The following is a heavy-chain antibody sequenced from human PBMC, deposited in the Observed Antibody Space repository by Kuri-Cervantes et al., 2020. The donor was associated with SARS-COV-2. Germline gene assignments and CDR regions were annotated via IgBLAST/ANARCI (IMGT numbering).Heavy chain of an antibody. V-gene: IGHV4-59*01. Sequence: ESLKISCTVSGGSISSYYWSWIRQPPGKGLEWIGYIYYSGSTNYNPSLKSRVTISVDTSKNQLSLKLSSVTAADTAVYYCARDRLNTIFGVVVEDAFDIWGQGTMVTVSS. J-gene: IGHJ3*02. D-gene: IGHD3-3*01. CDR1: GGSISSYY. CDR2: IYYSGST. CDR3: ARDRLNTIFGVVVEDAFDI.